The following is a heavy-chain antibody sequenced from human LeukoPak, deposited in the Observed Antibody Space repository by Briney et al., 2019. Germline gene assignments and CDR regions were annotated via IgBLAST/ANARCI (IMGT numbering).Heavy chain of an antibody. CDR2: INPNSGDT. CDR3: ARRVAAPGHDAFDT. J-gene: IGHJ3*02. Sequence: ASVKVSCKASGYAFTDYYLHWVRQAPGQGLEWMGWINPNSGDTHFAQTFQDRVTMARDTSISSAYMELGRLRSDDTALYYCARRVAAPGHDAFDTWGQGTMVTVSS. V-gene: IGHV1-2*02. D-gene: IGHD6-13*01. CDR1: GYAFTDYY.